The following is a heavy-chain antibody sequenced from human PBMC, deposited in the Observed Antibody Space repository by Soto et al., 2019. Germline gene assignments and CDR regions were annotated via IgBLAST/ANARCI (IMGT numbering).Heavy chain of an antibody. CDR2: ISYSGST. D-gene: IGHD3-9*01. CDR3: VRFWPLPYSDALTDYTDAFDY. Sequence: SETPSLTCTVSGGSISSDSYYWGWIRQSPERGFEWFASISYSGSTYYNPTLKSRLIISVDTSKSQFSLKLSSVTAADTAVYYCVRFWPLPYSDALTDYTDAFDYWGQGTLVTVSS. V-gene: IGHV4-39*01. CDR1: GGSISSDSYY. J-gene: IGHJ4*01.